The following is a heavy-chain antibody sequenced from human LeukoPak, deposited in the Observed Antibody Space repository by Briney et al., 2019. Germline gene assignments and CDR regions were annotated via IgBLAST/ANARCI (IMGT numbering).Heavy chain of an antibody. Sequence: ASVKVSCKASGYTFTSYGISWVRQAPGQGLEWMGWISAYNGNTNYAQKLQGRVTMTTDTSTSTAYMELRSLRSDDTAVYYCARVCTGYSNSFTPSRWFDPWGQGTLVTVSS. D-gene: IGHD6-13*01. CDR2: ISAYNGNT. V-gene: IGHV1-18*01. J-gene: IGHJ5*02. CDR3: ARVCTGYSNSFTPSRWFDP. CDR1: GYTFTSYG.